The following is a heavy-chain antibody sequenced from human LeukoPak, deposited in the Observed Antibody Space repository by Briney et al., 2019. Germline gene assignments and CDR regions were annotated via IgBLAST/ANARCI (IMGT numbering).Heavy chain of an antibody. CDR3: ARYYCAGVCYYFQH. V-gene: IGHV4-59*01. CDR2: IYHSGIT. CDR1: GGSISTYY. Sequence: SETLSLTCTVSGGSISTYYWSWIRQPPGKGLEWIGFIYHSGITNYNPSLKSRVTISVDTSKNQFSLNLSSVTAADTAVYYCARYYCAGVCYYFQHWGQGTLVTVSS. D-gene: IGHD2-21*02. J-gene: IGHJ1*01.